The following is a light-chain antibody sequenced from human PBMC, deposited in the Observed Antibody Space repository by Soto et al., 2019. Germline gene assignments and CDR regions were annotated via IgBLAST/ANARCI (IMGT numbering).Light chain of an antibody. CDR2: DVT. CDR3: SSYTTSSTL. J-gene: IGLJ2*01. V-gene: IGLV2-14*03. CDR1: NSDIGGNNY. Sequence: QSALTQPASVSGSPGQSITISCTGGNSDIGGNNYVSWYQQHPGKAPKLMIYDVTNRPSGVSNRFSGSKSGNTAYLTISGLQPEDEADYYCSSYTTSSTLFGGGAKFTVL.